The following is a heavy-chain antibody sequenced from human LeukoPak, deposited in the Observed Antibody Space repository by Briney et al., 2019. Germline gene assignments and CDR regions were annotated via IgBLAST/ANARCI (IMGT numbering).Heavy chain of an antibody. J-gene: IGHJ4*02. V-gene: IGHV4-39*07. CDR2: IYYSGST. Sequence: SETLSLTCTVSGGSISSSSYYWGWIRQPPGKGLEWIGSIYYSGSTYYNPSLKSRVTISVDTSKNQFSLKLSSVTAADTAVYYCARGRVAARSRFDYWGQGTLVTVSS. CDR3: ARGRVAARSRFDY. D-gene: IGHD6-13*01. CDR1: GGSISSSSYY.